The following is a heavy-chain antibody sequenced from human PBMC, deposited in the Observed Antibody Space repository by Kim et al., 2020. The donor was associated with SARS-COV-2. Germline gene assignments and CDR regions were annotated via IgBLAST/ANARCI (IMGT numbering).Heavy chain of an antibody. D-gene: IGHD2-15*01. CDR3: TRNPQTAATFDF. CDR2: TYYRSKWNI. Sequence: SQTLSLTCAISGDSVSSSSSTWNWIRQSPSRGLEWLGRTYYRSKWNIDYAPSVKSRITVTPDTSKNEFSLQLSSMTLEDTAVYYCTRNPQTAATFDFWGQGTLVTVSS. J-gene: IGHJ4*02. V-gene: IGHV6-1*01. CDR1: GDSVSSSSST.